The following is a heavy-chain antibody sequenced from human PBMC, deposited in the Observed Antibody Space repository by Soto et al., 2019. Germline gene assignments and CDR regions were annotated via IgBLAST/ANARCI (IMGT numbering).Heavy chain of an antibody. J-gene: IGHJ4*02. CDR3: AKGGITIFGVVQTPGY. Sequence: GGSLRLSCAASGFTFSSYGMHWVRQAPGKGLEWVAVISYDGSNKYYADSVKGRFTISRDNSKNTLYLQMNSLRAEDTAVYYCAKGGITIFGVVQTPGYWGQGTLVTVS. CDR2: ISYDGSNK. D-gene: IGHD3-3*01. CDR1: GFTFSSYG. V-gene: IGHV3-30*18.